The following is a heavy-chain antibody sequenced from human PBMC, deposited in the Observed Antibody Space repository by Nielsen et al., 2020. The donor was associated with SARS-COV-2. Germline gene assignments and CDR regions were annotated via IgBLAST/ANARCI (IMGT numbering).Heavy chain of an antibody. CDR2: ISWNSGAI. V-gene: IGHV3-9*01. J-gene: IGHJ6*02. Sequence: SLKISCAASGLAFDDYAMHWVRQAPEKGLEWVSGISWNSGAIGYADSVKGRFTISRDNAKNSLYLQMSSLRPEDTALYYCAKDRDYYGSGSLDVWGQGTTVTVSS. CDR3: AKDRDYYGSGSLDV. D-gene: IGHD3-10*01. CDR1: GLAFDDYA.